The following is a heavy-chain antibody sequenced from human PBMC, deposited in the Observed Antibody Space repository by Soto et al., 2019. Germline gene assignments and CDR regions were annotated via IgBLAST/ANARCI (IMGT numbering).Heavy chain of an antibody. CDR1: GGSIGGYD. CDR2: IYYSGST. V-gene: IGHV4-59*08. J-gene: IGHJ4*02. D-gene: IGHD3-10*01. CDR3: ARHNYGSGSTYFDY. Sequence: PLETLCLTCSVSGGSIGGYDGSWIRQPPGKGLEWIGYIYYSGSTNYNPSLKSRVTISVDTSKNQFSLKLNSMTAADTAVYYCARHNYGSGSTYFDYWGQGTLVTVSS.